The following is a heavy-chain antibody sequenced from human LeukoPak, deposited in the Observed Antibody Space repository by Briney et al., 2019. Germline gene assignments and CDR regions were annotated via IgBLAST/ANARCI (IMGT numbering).Heavy chain of an antibody. D-gene: IGHD2-15*01. CDR2: IYHSGST. J-gene: IGHJ5*02. CDR1: VGSISIGGYS. Sequence: SDTLSLTCAVSVGSISIGGYSWSWIRQPPGKGLEWIGYIYHSGSTYYNPSLKSRVTISVDRSKNQFSLKLSSVTAADTAVYYCARDRWGYCSGGSCPNWFDPWGQGTLVTVSS. CDR3: ARDRWGYCSGGSCPNWFDP. V-gene: IGHV4-30-2*01.